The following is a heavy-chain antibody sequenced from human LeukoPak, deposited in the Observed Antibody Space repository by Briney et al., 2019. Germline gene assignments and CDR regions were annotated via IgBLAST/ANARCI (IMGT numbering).Heavy chain of an antibody. V-gene: IGHV1-8*01. CDR1: GYTFTSYD. Sequence: ASVKVSCKASGYTFTSYDINWVRQATGQGVEWMGWMNPNSGNTGYAQKFQGRVTMTRNTSISTAYMELSSLRSEHTAVYYCARQNHCSSTSCYPDSWGQGTLVTVSS. J-gene: IGHJ4*02. D-gene: IGHD2-2*01. CDR2: MNPNSGNT. CDR3: ARQNHCSSTSCYPDS.